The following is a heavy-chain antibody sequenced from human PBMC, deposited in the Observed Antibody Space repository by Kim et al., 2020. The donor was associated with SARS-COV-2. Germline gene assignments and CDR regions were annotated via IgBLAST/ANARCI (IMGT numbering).Heavy chain of an antibody. J-gene: IGHJ4*02. CDR3: ARDRTIFGVVLIYS. CDR2: ISAYNGNT. V-gene: IGHV1-18*01. D-gene: IGHD3-3*01. Sequence: ASVTVSCKASGYTFTSYGISWVRQAPGQGLEWMGWISAYNGNTNYAQKLQGRVTMTTDTSTSTAYTELRRLRSDDTALYYCARDRTIFGVVLIYSLGQG. CDR1: GYTFTSYG.